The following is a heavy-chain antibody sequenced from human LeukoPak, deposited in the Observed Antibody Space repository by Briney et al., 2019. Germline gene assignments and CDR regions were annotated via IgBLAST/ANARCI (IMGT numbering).Heavy chain of an antibody. V-gene: IGHV3-53*01. CDR1: GFTVSSNY. Sequence: QSGGSLRLSCAASGFTVSSNYMSWVRQAPGKGLEWVSIIYSGGSTYYADSVKGRFTISRDNSKNTLYLQMNSLRAEDTAVYYCARVLWNGDYPRFDYWGQGTLVTVSS. J-gene: IGHJ4*02. CDR2: IYSGGST. D-gene: IGHD4-17*01. CDR3: ARVLWNGDYPRFDY.